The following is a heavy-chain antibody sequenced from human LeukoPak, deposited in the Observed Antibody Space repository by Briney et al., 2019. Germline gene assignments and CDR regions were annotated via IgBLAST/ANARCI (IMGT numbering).Heavy chain of an antibody. V-gene: IGHV3-7*01. J-gene: IGHJ4*02. D-gene: IGHD6-13*01. Sequence: GGSLRLSCAHSGFTFINYWINWVRQAPGRGLEWVASIQRDGSEKYYVESVKARLTISRDNAKNSLYLQMNSLRAEDTAVYYCARQGYSTCKRGQGAVVTVSS. CDR3: ARQGYSTCK. CDR1: GFTFINYW. CDR2: IQRDGSEK.